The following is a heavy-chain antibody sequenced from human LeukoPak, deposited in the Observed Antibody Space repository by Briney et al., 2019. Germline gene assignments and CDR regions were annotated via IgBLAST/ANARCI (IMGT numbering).Heavy chain of an antibody. CDR1: GFTLCDYY. Sequence: GGSLRLSCAASGFTLCDYYMSWIRQAPGKGLEWVSYSSSSGSTIYYADSVKGRFAISRDNAKNSLYLQRNSLRAEDTAVYYCARRRDFIDYWGQGTLVTVSS. V-gene: IGHV3-11*01. D-gene: IGHD3/OR15-3a*01. CDR3: ARRRDFIDY. CDR2: SSSSGSTI. J-gene: IGHJ4*02.